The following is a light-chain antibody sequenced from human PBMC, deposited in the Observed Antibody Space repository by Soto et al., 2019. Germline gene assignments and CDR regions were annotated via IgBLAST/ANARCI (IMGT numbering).Light chain of an antibody. CDR3: QQYNTFPPYT. V-gene: IGKV1-5*03. CDR2: KAS. CDR1: QSVTNW. Sequence: DIQMTQSPSTLSASVGDRVTITCRASQSVTNWLAWYQQKPGKAPKLLIYKASNLESGVPSRFSGSGSGTELTLTISSLQPDDFATYYCQQYNTFPPYTFGQGTKLEIK. J-gene: IGKJ2*01.